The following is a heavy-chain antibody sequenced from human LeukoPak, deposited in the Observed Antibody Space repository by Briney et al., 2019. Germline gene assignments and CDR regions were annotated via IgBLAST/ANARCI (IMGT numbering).Heavy chain of an antibody. V-gene: IGHV5-51*01. J-gene: IGHJ4*02. CDR3: ARARRDGSNHNFDY. CDR1: AYSFNTCL. CDR2: IYPGGSAT. Sequence: GEPMNISCNGLAYSFNTCLSACVRQMPGNALECVGIIYPGGSATRYGTSFEGQVTISAEKSISTAFLQWSSLKASDTAIYYCARARRDGSNHNFDYWGQGTLVTVSS. D-gene: IGHD5-24*01.